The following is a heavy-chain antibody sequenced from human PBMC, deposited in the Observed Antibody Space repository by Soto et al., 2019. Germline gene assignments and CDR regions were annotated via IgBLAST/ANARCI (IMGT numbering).Heavy chain of an antibody. Sequence: ASVKVSCKASGYTFTSYGISWVRQAPGQGLEWMEWISAYNGNTNYAQKLQGRVTMTTDTSTSTAYMELRSLRSDDTAVYYCASIVVSHTTNWFDPWGQGTLVTVSS. CDR1: GYTFTSYG. CDR3: ASIVVSHTTNWFDP. D-gene: IGHD2-2*01. CDR2: ISAYNGNT. J-gene: IGHJ5*02. V-gene: IGHV1-18*01.